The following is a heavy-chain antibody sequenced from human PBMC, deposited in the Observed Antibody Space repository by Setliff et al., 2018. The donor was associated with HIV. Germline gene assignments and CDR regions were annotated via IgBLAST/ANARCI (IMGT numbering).Heavy chain of an antibody. CDR2: IYWSGLT. CDR3: ASDISPYDGYNRLHYFDY. CDR1: SGSVSRSDYY. Sequence: PSETLSLTCTVSSGSVSRSDYYWGWIRQTPGKGLEWIGSIYWSGLTFYNPSLKSRVTISVDTSKNHFTLRLNSVTAADTAVYYCASDISPYDGYNRLHYFDYWGQGTLVTVSS. V-gene: IGHV4-39*02. D-gene: IGHD5-12*01. J-gene: IGHJ4*02.